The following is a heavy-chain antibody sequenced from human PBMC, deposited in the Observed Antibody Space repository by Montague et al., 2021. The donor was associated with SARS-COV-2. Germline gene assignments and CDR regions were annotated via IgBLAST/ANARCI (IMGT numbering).Heavy chain of an antibody. Sequence: SLRLSCAASGFTVNTNFMTWVRQAPGKGLEWISIIYSGGITYYADSVKGRFTISRDDSKNTVHLQMNSLRAEDTATYFCARSITLPAVLASWGQGTLVTVSS. D-gene: IGHD2/OR15-2a*01. CDR1: GFTVNTNF. V-gene: IGHV3-53*01. CDR3: ARSITLPAVLAS. J-gene: IGHJ5*02. CDR2: IYSGGIT.